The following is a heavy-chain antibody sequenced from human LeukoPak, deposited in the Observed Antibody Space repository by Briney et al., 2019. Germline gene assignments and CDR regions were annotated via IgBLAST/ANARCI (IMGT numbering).Heavy chain of an antibody. Sequence: SETLSLTCTVSGGSISSSSYYWGWIRQPPGKGLEWIGSIYYSGSTYYNPSLKSRATISVDTSKNQFSLKLSSVTAADTAVYYCARHQRGRIAAAGYFDYWGQGTLVTVSS. J-gene: IGHJ4*02. CDR3: ARHQRGRIAAAGYFDY. CDR2: IYYSGST. CDR1: GGSISSSSYY. V-gene: IGHV4-39*01. D-gene: IGHD6-13*01.